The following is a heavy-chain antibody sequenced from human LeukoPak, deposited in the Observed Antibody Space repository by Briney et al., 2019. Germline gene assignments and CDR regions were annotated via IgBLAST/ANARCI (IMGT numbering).Heavy chain of an antibody. V-gene: IGHV3-7*01. CDR1: GFTFSNYW. J-gene: IGHJ4*02. Sequence: GGSLRLSCAASGFTFSNYWMSWVRQAPGKGLELVANIKQDGSVKYYMDAVKGRCSISRDNAKNALFLQANSLRAADTAIYYCARVGYSSSSTDYWGQGTLVTVSS. D-gene: IGHD6-6*01. CDR2: IKQDGSVK. CDR3: ARVGYSSSSTDY.